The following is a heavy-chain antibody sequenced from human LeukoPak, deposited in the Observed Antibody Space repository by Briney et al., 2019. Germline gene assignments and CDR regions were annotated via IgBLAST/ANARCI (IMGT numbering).Heavy chain of an antibody. CDR2: IYTSGST. J-gene: IGHJ6*03. D-gene: IGHD3-10*01. V-gene: IGHV4-4*07. Sequence: SETLSLTCTVSGYSISSSYYWSWIRQPAGKGLEWIGRIYTSGSTNYNPSLKSRVTMSVDTSKNQFSLKLSSVTAADTAVYYCAREKERYGSGSYHYYYYYMDVWGKGTTVTTSS. CDR3: AREKERYGSGSYHYYYYYMDV. CDR1: GYSISSSYY.